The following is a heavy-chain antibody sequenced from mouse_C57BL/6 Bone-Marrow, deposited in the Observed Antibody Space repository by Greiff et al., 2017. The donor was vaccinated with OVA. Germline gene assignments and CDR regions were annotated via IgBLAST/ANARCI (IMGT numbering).Heavy chain of an antibody. Sequence: VQLQQSGAELVKPGASVKISCKASGYAFSSYWMNWVKQRPGQGLEWIGQIYPGDGDTNYNGKFKGKATLTVDKPSSTAYMQLSSLTSEDSAVYYCARGFYYGYGFDYWGQGTTLTVSS. D-gene: IGHD2-2*01. V-gene: IGHV1-80*01. CDR1: GYAFSSYW. CDR3: ARGFYYGYGFDY. CDR2: IYPGDGDT. J-gene: IGHJ2*01.